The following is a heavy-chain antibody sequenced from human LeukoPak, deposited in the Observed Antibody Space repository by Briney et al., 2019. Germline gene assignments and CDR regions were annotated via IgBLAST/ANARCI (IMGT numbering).Heavy chain of an antibody. CDR2: IYYSGST. J-gene: IGHJ4*02. Sequence: SETLSLTCTVSGGSISSSSYYWGWIRQPPGKGLEWIGSIYYSGSTYYNPSLKSRVTISVDTSKNQFSLKLSSVTAADTAVYYCARLGGYSYGRPIDYWGQGTLVTVSS. D-gene: IGHD5-18*01. CDR1: GGSISSSSYY. V-gene: IGHV4-39*01. CDR3: ARLGGYSYGRPIDY.